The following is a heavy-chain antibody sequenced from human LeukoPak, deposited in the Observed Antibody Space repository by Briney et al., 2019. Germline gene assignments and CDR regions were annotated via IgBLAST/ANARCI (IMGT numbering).Heavy chain of an antibody. J-gene: IGHJ5*02. CDR3: ARDQVTTEFDWCDP. D-gene: IGHD4-17*01. Sequence: SETLSLTCTVSGGSISSYYWSWIRQPAGKGLEWIGRIYTSGSTNYNPSLKSRVTMSVDTSKNQFSLKLSSVTAADTAVYYCARDQVTTEFDWCDPWGQGTLVTVSS. CDR2: IYTSGST. V-gene: IGHV4-4*07. CDR1: GGSISSYY.